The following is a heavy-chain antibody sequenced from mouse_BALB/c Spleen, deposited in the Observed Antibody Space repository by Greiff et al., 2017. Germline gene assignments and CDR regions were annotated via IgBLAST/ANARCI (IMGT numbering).Heavy chain of an antibody. J-gene: IGHJ4*01. Sequence: VQLQQSGAELAKPGASVKMSCKASGYTFTSYWMHWVKQRPGQGLEWIGYINPSTGYTEYNQKFKDKATLTADKSSSTAYMQLSSLTSEDSAVYYCARFNYGSSYVDAMDYWGQGTSVTVSS. CDR3: ARFNYGSSYVDAMDY. CDR1: GYTFTSYW. CDR2: INPSTGYT. D-gene: IGHD1-1*01. V-gene: IGHV1-7*01.